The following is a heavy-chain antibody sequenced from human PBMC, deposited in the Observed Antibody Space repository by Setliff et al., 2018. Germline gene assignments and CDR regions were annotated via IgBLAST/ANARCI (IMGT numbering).Heavy chain of an antibody. J-gene: IGHJ3*02. D-gene: IGHD3-22*01. CDR1: GFTFSSHS. CDR3: ARDGGGPYYYDSSGYRAAFDI. Sequence: GGSLRLSCAASGFTFSSHSMNWVRQAPGKGLEWVSYISSSSSTIYYADSVKGRFTISRDNAKNSLYLQMNSLRAEDTAVYYCARDGGGPYYYDSSGYRAAFDIWGQGTMVTVSS. V-gene: IGHV3-48*01. CDR2: ISSSSSTI.